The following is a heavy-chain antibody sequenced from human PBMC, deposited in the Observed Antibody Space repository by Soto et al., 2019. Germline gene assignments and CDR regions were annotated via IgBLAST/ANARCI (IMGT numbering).Heavy chain of an antibody. Sequence: GGSLRLSCAASGFTFSTYAMSWVRQASGKGLEWVGRIRNKDNNYATAYTASVKGRFTISRDDSKNTVYQQMNSLKIDDTAVYYCTSRRDWTAVDPFDYWGLGTLVTVSS. V-gene: IGHV3-73*01. CDR2: IRNKDNNYAT. CDR1: GFTFSTYA. D-gene: IGHD5-18*01. J-gene: IGHJ4*02. CDR3: TSRRDWTAVDPFDY.